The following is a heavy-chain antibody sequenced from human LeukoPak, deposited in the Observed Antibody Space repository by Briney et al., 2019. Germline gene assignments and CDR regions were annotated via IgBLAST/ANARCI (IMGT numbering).Heavy chain of an antibody. CDR3: EEYYYDSSGYRTTDY. CDR1: GGSISSSNW. Sequence: KPSGTLSLTCAVSGGSISSSNWWSWVRQPPGKGLEWIGEIYHSGSTNYNPSLKSRVTTSVDKSKNQFSLKLSSVTAADTAVYYCEEYYYDSSGYRTTDYWGQGTLVTVSS. D-gene: IGHD3-22*01. CDR2: IYHSGST. V-gene: IGHV4-4*02. J-gene: IGHJ4*02.